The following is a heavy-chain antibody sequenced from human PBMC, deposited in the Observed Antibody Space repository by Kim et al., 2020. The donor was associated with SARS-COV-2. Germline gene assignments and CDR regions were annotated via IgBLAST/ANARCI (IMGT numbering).Heavy chain of an antibody. D-gene: IGHD3-22*01. CDR1: GGSISSGGYY. J-gene: IGHJ4*02. V-gene: IGHV4-31*03. CDR3: ARGDSSGYYYL. CDR2: IYYSGST. Sequence: SETLSLTCTVSGGSISSGGYYWSWIRQHPGKGLEWIGYIYYSGSTYYNPSLKSRVTISVDTSKNQFSLKLSSVTAADTAVYYCARGDSSGYYYLRGQGTLVTVSS.